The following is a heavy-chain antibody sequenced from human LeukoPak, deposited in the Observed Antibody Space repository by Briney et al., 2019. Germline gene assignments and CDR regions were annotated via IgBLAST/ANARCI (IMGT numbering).Heavy chain of an antibody. D-gene: IGHD3-10*01. CDR1: GYTFTSYA. J-gene: IGHJ4*02. Sequence: ASVKVSCKASGYTFTSYAMHWVRQAPGQRLEWMGWINAGNGNTKYSQKFQGRVTITRDTSASTAYMELSSLRSEDTAVYYCARTPAGVRGVSIDRYYFDYWGQGTLVTVSS. V-gene: IGHV1-3*01. CDR3: ARTPAGVRGVSIDRYYFDY. CDR2: INAGNGNT.